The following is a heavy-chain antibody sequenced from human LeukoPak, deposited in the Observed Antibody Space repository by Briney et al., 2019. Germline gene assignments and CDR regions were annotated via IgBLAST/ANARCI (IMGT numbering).Heavy chain of an antibody. J-gene: IGHJ3*02. Sequence: PGGSLRLSCAASGFTLNNYPMSWVRQAPGKGLEWVSAIYSGGSTYYADSAKGRFTISRDISKNTLFFEMNSLRAEDTAVYYCGREILPSYAFDIWGQGTMVTVSS. V-gene: IGHV3-66*01. CDR2: IYSGGST. CDR1: GFTLNNYP. D-gene: IGHD2/OR15-2a*01. CDR3: GREILPSYAFDI.